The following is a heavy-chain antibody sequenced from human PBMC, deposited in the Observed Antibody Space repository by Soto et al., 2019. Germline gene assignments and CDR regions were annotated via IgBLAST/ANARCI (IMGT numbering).Heavy chain of an antibody. D-gene: IGHD2-2*01. Sequence: GESLKISCNGSGYSFTSYWIGWVRQMPGKGLEWMGIIYPGDSDTRYSPSFQGQVTISADKSTSTAYLQWSSLKASDTAMYYCARHVWCSSTSCYGLDAFDIWGQGTMVTVSS. J-gene: IGHJ3*02. CDR3: ARHVWCSSTSCYGLDAFDI. V-gene: IGHV5-51*01. CDR2: IYPGDSDT. CDR1: GYSFTSYW.